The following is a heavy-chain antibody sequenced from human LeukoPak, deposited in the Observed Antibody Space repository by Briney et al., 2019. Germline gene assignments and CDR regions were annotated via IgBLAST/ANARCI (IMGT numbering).Heavy chain of an antibody. D-gene: IGHD6-19*01. V-gene: IGHV4-59*04. CDR1: GGSISSYY. CDR2: IYYSGST. Sequence: SETLSLTCTVSGGSISSYYWSWIRQPPGKGLEWIGYIYYSGSTYYNPSLKSRVTISVDTSKNQFSLKLSSVTAADTAVYYCALGSGWYSFDHWGQGTLVTVSS. J-gene: IGHJ4*02. CDR3: ALGSGWYSFDH.